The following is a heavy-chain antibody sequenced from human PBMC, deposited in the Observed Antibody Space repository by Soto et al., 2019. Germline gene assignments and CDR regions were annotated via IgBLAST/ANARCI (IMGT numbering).Heavy chain of an antibody. D-gene: IGHD2-2*01. Sequence: ASVKVSCKASGYTFTSYGISWVRQAPGQGLEWMGWISAYNGNTNYAQKLQGRVTMTTDTSTSTAYMELRSLRSDDTAVYYCARVGLRCSSTSCYLSDMYGMDVWGQGTTVTVSS. J-gene: IGHJ6*02. CDR1: GYTFTSYG. CDR3: ARVGLRCSSTSCYLSDMYGMDV. CDR2: ISAYNGNT. V-gene: IGHV1-18*01.